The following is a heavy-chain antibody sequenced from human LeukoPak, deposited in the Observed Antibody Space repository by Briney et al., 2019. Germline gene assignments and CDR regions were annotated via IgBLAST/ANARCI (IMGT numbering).Heavy chain of an antibody. D-gene: IGHD6-25*01. CDR3: ARGYSSANWFDP. CDR2: IYYSGST. CDR1: GGSLSSYY. J-gene: IGHJ5*02. Sequence: PSETLSLTCPVSGGSLSSYYWSWIRQPPGKGLEWMGYIYYSGSTNYNPSLKSRVTISVDRSKNQFSLKLSSVTAADTAVYYCARGYSSANWFDPWGQGTLVTVSS. V-gene: IGHV4-59*01.